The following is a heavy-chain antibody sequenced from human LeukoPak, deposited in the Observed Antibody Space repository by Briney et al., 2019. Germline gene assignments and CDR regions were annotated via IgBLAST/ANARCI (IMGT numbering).Heavy chain of an antibody. V-gene: IGHV3-53*01. CDR3: ARDRVNWNDVGGLFDY. J-gene: IGHJ4*02. D-gene: IGHD1-1*01. CDR1: GFTVSNNY. CDR2: IYSGGNT. Sequence: GGSLRLSRAASGFTVSNNYMSWVRQAPGKGLEWVSVIYSGGNTYYADSVKGRFTISRDNSKNTLYLQMNSLSAEDTAVYYCARDRVNWNDVGGLFDYWGQGTLVTVSS.